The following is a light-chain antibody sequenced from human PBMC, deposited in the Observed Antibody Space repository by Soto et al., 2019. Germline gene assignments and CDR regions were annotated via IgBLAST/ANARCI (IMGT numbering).Light chain of an antibody. Sequence: IQMTQSPSALSASVGDRVTITFRSSQTINNFLNWYQQKPGKAPKLLIYAASSLQSGVPSRFSGSGSRTDFTLTISSLQHEDFATYFCQQSYSTPFTFGPGTNVDI. CDR3: QQSYSTPFT. V-gene: IGKV1-39*01. CDR2: AAS. J-gene: IGKJ3*01. CDR1: QTINNF.